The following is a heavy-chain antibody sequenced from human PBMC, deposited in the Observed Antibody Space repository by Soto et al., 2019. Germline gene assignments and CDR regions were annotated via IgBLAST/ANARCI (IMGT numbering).Heavy chain of an antibody. CDR3: VRYVCETTSCSIPRWYFEL. CDR2: IIPLFATT. J-gene: IGHJ2*01. V-gene: IGHV1-69*01. D-gene: IGHD2-2*01. CDR1: GGLFSTYA. Sequence: QVQLVQSGTEVRKPGSSVKVSCKASGGLFSTYAITWVRQAPGQGLEWVGGIIPLFATTHYAQKFQGRVAITADESTNTAYLELSRLRSEDMAVSYCVRYVCETTSCSIPRWYFELWGRCTLVVVSS.